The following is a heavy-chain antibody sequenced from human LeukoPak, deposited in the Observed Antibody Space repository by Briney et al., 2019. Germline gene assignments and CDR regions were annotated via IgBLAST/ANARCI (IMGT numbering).Heavy chain of an antibody. V-gene: IGHV3-7*01. CDR2: IKQDGSEK. CDR1: GFTFSSYW. CDR3: ATYCSSTSCYEDAFDI. J-gene: IGHJ3*02. Sequence: GGSLRLSCAASGFTFSSYWMGWVRQAPGKGLEWVANIKQDGSEKYYVDSVKGRFTISRDNAKNSLYLQMNSLRAEDTAVYYCATYCSSTSCYEDAFDIWGQGTMVTVSS. D-gene: IGHD2-2*01.